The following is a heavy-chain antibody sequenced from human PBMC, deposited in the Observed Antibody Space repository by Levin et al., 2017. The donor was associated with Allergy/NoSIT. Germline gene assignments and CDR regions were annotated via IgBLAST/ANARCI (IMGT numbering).Heavy chain of an antibody. J-gene: IGHJ6*02. D-gene: IGHD3-22*01. V-gene: IGHV3-9*01. CDR3: AKDIGPYDSSGYGMDV. CDR1: GFTFDDYA. Sequence: GGSLRLSCAASGFTFDDYAMHWVRQAPGKGLEWVSGISWNSGSIGYADSVKGRFTISRDNAKNSLYLQMNSLRAEDTALYYCAKDIGPYDSSGYGMDVWGQGTTVTVSS. CDR2: ISWNSGSI.